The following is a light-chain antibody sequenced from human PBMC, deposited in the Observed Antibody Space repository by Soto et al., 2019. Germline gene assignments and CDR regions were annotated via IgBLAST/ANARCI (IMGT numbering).Light chain of an antibody. CDR1: SSDVGGYNY. V-gene: IGLV2-11*01. CDR2: DVT. CDR3: ATWDVSLNGWV. Sequence: QSALTQPRSVSGSPGQSVTISCTGTSSDVGGYNYVSWYQQHPGKAPRLMIYDVTKRPSGVPDRFSGSKSGNTASLTVSGLQSEDEAHYYCATWDVSLNGWVFGGGTKLTVL. J-gene: IGLJ3*02.